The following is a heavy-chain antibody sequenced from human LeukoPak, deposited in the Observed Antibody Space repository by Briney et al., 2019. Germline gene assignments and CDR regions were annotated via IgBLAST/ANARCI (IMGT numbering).Heavy chain of an antibody. D-gene: IGHD5-18*01. CDR1: GGAFSDNY. Sequence: SETLSLTCAVNGGAFSDNYWSWIRQPPGKGLEWIGEINHIGTTKYNPSLMRRVTISVDTSRSQFSLKVNSVTAADTALYFCARRRYSYAGGAFDIWGQGTMVTVSS. CDR2: INHIGTT. J-gene: IGHJ3*02. CDR3: ARRRYSYAGGAFDI. V-gene: IGHV4-34*01.